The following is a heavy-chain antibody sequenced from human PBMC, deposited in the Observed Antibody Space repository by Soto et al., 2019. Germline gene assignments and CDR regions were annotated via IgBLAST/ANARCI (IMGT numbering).Heavy chain of an antibody. CDR1: GYTFTGYY. CDR2: INAGNGNT. J-gene: IGHJ5*02. D-gene: IGHD2-15*01. CDR3: ARGEGYCSGGTCFRWFDP. Sequence: QVQLVQSGAEVKKPGASVKVSCKASGYTFTGYYMHWVRQAPGQGLEWMGWINAGNGNTKYSQKFQGRVTFTRDTSATTAYMELSALRSDDTAVYYCARGEGYCSGGTCFRWFDPWGQGSLVTVSS. V-gene: IGHV1-3*01.